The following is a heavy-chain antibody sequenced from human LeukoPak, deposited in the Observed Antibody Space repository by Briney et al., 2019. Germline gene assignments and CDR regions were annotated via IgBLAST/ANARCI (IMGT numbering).Heavy chain of an antibody. V-gene: IGHV3-53*01. CDR1: GFTVSSNY. D-gene: IGHD7-27*01. CDR3: ARSTSTGGYWYFDL. J-gene: IGHJ2*01. CDR2: IYSGGST. Sequence: GGSLRLSCAASGFTVSSNYMSWVRRAPGKGLEWVSVIYSGGSTYYADSVKGRFTISRDNSKNTLYLQINSLRAEDTAVYYCARSTSTGGYWYFDLWGRGTLVTVSS.